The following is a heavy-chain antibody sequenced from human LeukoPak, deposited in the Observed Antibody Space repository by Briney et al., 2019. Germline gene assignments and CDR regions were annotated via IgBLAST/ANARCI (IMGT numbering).Heavy chain of an antibody. Sequence: GGSLRLSCAASGFTFSSYAMHWVRQAPGKGLEWVAVISYDGSNKYYADSVKGRFTISRDNSKNTLYLQMNSLRAEDTAVYYCAKRPLNTVTTPQPFDYWGQGTLVTVSS. CDR3: AKRPLNTVTTPQPFDY. CDR1: GFTFSSYA. J-gene: IGHJ4*02. D-gene: IGHD4-17*01. V-gene: IGHV3-30-3*02. CDR2: ISYDGSNK.